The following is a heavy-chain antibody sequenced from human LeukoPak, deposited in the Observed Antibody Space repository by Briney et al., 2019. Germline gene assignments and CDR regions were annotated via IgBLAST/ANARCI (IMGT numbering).Heavy chain of an antibody. CDR1: GGTFSSYA. D-gene: IGHD5-12*01. Sequence: SVKVSCKASGGTFSSYAISWVRQAPGQGLEWMGGIIPIFGTANYAQKFQGRVTITADESTSTAYMELSSLRSEDTAVYYCARDGDLYSGYGLDFDYWGQGTLVTVSS. CDR2: IIPIFGTA. V-gene: IGHV1-69*13. CDR3: ARDGDLYSGYGLDFDY. J-gene: IGHJ4*02.